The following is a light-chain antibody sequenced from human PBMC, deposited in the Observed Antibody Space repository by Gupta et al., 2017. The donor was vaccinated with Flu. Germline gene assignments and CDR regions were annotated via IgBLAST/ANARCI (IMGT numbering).Light chain of an antibody. CDR2: GAS. V-gene: IGKV3-20*01. Sequence: TQSPGTLSLSPGERATLSCRASQSVSSSCLAWYQQKPGQAPRLLIYGASSRATGIPDFTLTISRLEPEDFAVYYCQQYGSSPFGGGTKVEIK. CDR3: QQYGSSP. CDR1: QSVSSSC. J-gene: IGKJ4*01.